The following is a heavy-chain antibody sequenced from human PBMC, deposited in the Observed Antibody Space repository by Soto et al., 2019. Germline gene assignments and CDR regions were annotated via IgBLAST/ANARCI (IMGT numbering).Heavy chain of an antibody. CDR3: ARAALGIAAAGTGGYYYYGMDV. V-gene: IGHV4-34*01. CDR1: GGSFSGYY. D-gene: IGHD6-13*01. J-gene: IGHJ6*02. Sequence: PSETLSLTCAVYGGSFSGYYWSWIRQPPGKGLEWIGEINHSGSTNYNPSLKSRVTISVDTSKNQFSLKLSSVTAADTAVYYCARAALGIAAAGTGGYYYYGMDVRGQGTTVTVSS. CDR2: INHSGST.